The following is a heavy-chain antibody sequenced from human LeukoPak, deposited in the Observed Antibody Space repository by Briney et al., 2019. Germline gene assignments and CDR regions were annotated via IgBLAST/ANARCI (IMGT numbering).Heavy chain of an antibody. Sequence: SGGSLRLSCVASGFTLSDHYMSWIRQAPGKGLEWVSYISRSGNPVCYADSVKGRITISRDNAKNSVYLQMNSLRAEDTAVYYCARGHYGMDVWGQGTTVIVSS. CDR1: GFTLSDHY. CDR3: ARGHYGMDV. V-gene: IGHV3-11*01. J-gene: IGHJ6*02. CDR2: ISRSGNPV.